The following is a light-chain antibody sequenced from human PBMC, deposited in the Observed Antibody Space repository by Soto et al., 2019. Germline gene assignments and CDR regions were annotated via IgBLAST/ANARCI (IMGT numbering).Light chain of an antibody. CDR1: QSVSSN. V-gene: IGKV3-15*01. Sequence: EIVMTQSPATLSVSPWERATLSCRSSQSVSSNLAWYQQKPGQAPRLLVYGASTRATGIPARFSGSGSGTEFTLTLSSLQSEDFAVYYCQQYNNWPPITFGQGTRLEIK. CDR2: GAS. J-gene: IGKJ5*01. CDR3: QQYNNWPPIT.